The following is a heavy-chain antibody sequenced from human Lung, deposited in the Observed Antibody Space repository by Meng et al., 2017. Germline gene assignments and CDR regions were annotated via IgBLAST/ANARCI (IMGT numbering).Heavy chain of an antibody. J-gene: IGHJ3*02. Sequence: GESLKISCAASKFTFRNYGMSWVRQAPGKGLEWVSGISGSGSSTYYADSVNGRFTIYRDNSKNTLYLQMSSLRAEDTAVYYCAKAYYSNFTLGAFDIWGQGTMVTVSS. CDR1: KFTFRNYG. CDR3: AKAYYSNFTLGAFDI. D-gene: IGHD4-11*01. V-gene: IGHV3-23*01. CDR2: ISGSGSST.